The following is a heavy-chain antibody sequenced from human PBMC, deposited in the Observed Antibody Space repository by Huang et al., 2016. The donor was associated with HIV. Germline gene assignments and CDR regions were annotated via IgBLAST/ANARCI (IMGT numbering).Heavy chain of an antibody. D-gene: IGHD3-10*01. CDR1: GYTFTGYT. CDR3: ARGSPGITDH. CDR2: INTGNGNT. Sequence: QAQLVQSGAEVKKPGASVKVSCKASGYTFTGYTFHWVRQAPGQRLEWMGWINTGNGNTKYSQNCQGRVTISRDTSASTAYMELSRLRSEDTALYYCARGSPGITDHWGQGTLVTVSS. V-gene: IGHV1-3*04. J-gene: IGHJ4*02.